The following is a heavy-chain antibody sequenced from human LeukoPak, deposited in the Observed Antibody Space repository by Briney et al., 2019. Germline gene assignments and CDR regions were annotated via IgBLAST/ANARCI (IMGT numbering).Heavy chain of an antibody. CDR3: ARHPGGDYDILTGYPISPIDY. Sequence: PSETLSLTCTVSGGSISSSSYYWGWIRQPPGKGLEWIGRIYYSGSTYYNPSLKSRVTISVDTSKNPFSLKLSSVTAADTAVYYCARHPGGDYDILTGYPISPIDYWGQGTLVTVSS. CDR2: IYYSGST. J-gene: IGHJ4*02. V-gene: IGHV4-39*01. CDR1: GGSISSSSYY. D-gene: IGHD3-9*01.